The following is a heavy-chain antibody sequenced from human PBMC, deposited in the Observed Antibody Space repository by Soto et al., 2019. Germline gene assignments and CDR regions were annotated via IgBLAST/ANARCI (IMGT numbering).Heavy chain of an antibody. CDR1: GGSISSSSYY. V-gene: IGHV4-39*01. CDR3: ARHPETAAGTGFYYYGMDV. D-gene: IGHD6-13*01. Sequence: KPSETLSLTCTVSGGSISSSSYYWGWIRQPPGKGLEWIGSIYYSGSTYYNPSLKSRVTISVDTSKNQFSLKLSSVTAADTAVYYCARHPETAAGTGFYYYGMDVWGQGTTVTVSS. J-gene: IGHJ6*02. CDR2: IYYSGST.